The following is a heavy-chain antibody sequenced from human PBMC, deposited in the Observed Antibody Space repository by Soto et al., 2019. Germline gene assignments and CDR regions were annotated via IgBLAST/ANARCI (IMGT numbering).Heavy chain of an antibody. CDR1: GFTFSSYG. V-gene: IGHV3-30*18. Sequence: QVQLVESGGGVVQPGRSLRLSCAASGFTFSSYGMHWVRQAPGKGLEWVAVMSYDGSKKFYADSVKGRFTISRDNSKNTLYLKMNSLRGEDTAVYYCTKDGDPRYYYYGMDVWGQGTTVTVSS. CDR3: TKDGDPRYYYYGMDV. D-gene: IGHD7-27*01. CDR2: MSYDGSKK. J-gene: IGHJ6*02.